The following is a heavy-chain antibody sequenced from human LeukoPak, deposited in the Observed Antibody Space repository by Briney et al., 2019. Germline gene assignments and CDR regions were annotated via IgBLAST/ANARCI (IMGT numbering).Heavy chain of an antibody. CDR1: GGSMSPYH. V-gene: IGHV4-59*08. J-gene: IGHJ4*02. D-gene: IGHD6-19*01. CDR3: ARAVSGRFDY. Sequence: SETLSLTCTVSGGSMSPYHWGWIQQPPGKGLEWTGYIYYSGSTNYNPSLNSRVTISVDTSKNQFSLRLSSVTAADTAIYYCARAVSGRFDYWGQGTLVTVSS. CDR2: IYYSGST.